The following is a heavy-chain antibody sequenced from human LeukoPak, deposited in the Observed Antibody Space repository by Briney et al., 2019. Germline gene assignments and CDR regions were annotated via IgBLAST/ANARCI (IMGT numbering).Heavy chain of an antibody. CDR1: GGSITSGGYF. CDR3: ARHDGPRVYSEFDP. D-gene: IGHD6-13*01. CDR2: IAYSGST. V-gene: IGHV4-31*03. Sequence: PSETLSLTCTVSGGSITSGGYFWSWIRQHPGKGLECIGHIAYSGSTYYTPSLKSRVTISADTSKNQYSLKLSSVTAADTAVYYCARHDGPRVYSEFDPWGQGTLVTVSS. J-gene: IGHJ5*02.